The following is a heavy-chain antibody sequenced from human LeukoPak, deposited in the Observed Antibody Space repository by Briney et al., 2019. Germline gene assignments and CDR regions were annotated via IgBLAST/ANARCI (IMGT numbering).Heavy chain of an antibody. V-gene: IGHV3-23*01. CDR3: TRDTFGARDS. Sequence: GETLRLSCAASGFTFSSYAMSWVRQAPGKGLEWVSAITTSGGSTSYADSVKGRFTISRDNSKNTLYLQMNSLRAEDTAVYYCTRDTFGARDSWGQGTLVTVSS. CDR2: ITTSGGST. D-gene: IGHD3-10*01. J-gene: IGHJ4*02. CDR1: GFTFSSYA.